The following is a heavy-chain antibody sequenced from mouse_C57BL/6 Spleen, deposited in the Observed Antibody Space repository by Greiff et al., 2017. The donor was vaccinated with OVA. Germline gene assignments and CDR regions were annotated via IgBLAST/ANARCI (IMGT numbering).Heavy chain of an antibody. J-gene: IGHJ4*01. CDR1: GYAFSSYW. CDR3: ARGDYGSSSRAMDY. V-gene: IGHV1-80*01. D-gene: IGHD1-1*01. CDR2: IYPGDGDT. Sequence: QVQLQQSGAELVKPGASVKISCKASGYAFSSYWMNWVKQRPGKGLEWIGQIYPGDGDTNYNGKFKGKATLTADKSSSTAYMQLSSLTSEDSAVYFCARGDYGSSSRAMDYWGQGTSVTVSS.